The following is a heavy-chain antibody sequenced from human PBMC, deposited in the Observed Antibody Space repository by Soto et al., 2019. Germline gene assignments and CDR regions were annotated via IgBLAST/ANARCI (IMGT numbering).Heavy chain of an antibody. CDR3: TRSGSSPYYYGMDV. CDR1: GFTFSSYW. J-gene: IGHJ6*02. D-gene: IGHD6-6*01. V-gene: IGHV3-74*01. CDR2: INSDRSST. Sequence: EVQLVESGGGLVQPGGSLRLSCAASGFTFSSYWMHWVRQAPGKGRVWVSRINSDRSSTNYADSVKGRFTISRDNARNTLFLQMDTLRAEDTAVYYCTRSGSSPYYYGMDVWGQGTTVTVSS.